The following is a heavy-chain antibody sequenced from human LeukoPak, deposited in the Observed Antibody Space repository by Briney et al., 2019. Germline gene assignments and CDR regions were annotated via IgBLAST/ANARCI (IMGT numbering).Heavy chain of an antibody. V-gene: IGHV4-34*01. CDR3: ARAYSSSWYEFDY. D-gene: IGHD6-13*01. Sequence: PSETLSLTCAVYGGSFSGYYWSWIRQPPGKGLEWIGSIYYSGSTYYNPSLKSRVTISVDTSKNQFSLKLSSVTAADTAAYYCARAYSSSWYEFDYWGQGTLVTVSS. J-gene: IGHJ4*02. CDR1: GGSFSGYY. CDR2: IYYSGST.